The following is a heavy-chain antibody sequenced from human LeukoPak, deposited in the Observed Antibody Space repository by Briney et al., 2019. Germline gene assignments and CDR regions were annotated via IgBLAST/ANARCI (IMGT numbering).Heavy chain of an antibody. V-gene: IGHV3-23*01. Sequence: HPGGSLRLSCAASGFTFSSYAMSWVRQAPGKGLEWVSAISGSGGSTYYADSVKGRFTISRDNSKNTLYLQMNSLRAEDTAVYYCAKDPGYYDSSGYYDYWGQGTLVTVSS. CDR1: GFTFSSYA. D-gene: IGHD3-22*01. J-gene: IGHJ4*02. CDR3: AKDPGYYDSSGYYDY. CDR2: ISGSGGST.